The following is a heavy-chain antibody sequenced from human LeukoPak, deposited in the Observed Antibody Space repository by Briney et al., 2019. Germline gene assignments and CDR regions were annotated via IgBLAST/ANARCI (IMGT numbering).Heavy chain of an antibody. V-gene: IGHV3-21*01. CDR3: ANMLSTSRLS. CDR1: GFTFSSYY. Sequence: GGSLRLSCAASGFTFSSYYMNWVRQAPGKGLEWVSSISSSSSYINYADSLKGRFTISRDNSKNTLYLQMNSPRAEDTAVYYCANMLSTSRLSWGQGTLVTVSS. CDR2: ISSSSSYI. J-gene: IGHJ4*02. D-gene: IGHD5/OR15-5a*01.